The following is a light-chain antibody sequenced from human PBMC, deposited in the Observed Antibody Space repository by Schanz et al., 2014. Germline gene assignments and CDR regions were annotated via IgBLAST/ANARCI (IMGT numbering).Light chain of an antibody. CDR2: DVS. CDR1: SSDAGVYNY. CDR3: SSYTTINTLV. Sequence: QSALTQPASVSGSPGQSITISCTGTSSDAGVYNYVSWYQQHPGKAPKLMIYDVSNRPSGVSNRFSGSKSGKTASLTISGLQAEDEADYYCSSYTTINTLVFGGGTKLTVL. J-gene: IGLJ2*01. V-gene: IGLV2-14*03.